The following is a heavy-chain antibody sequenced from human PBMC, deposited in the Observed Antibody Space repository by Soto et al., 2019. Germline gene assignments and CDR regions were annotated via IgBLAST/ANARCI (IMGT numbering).Heavy chain of an antibody. V-gene: IGHV5-51*01. CDR2: IYPSPSDT. CDR1: VESFNSHW. Sequence: PGESLKISCKASVESFNSHWIGWVRQMPGKALEWLAIIYPSPSDTRYSPSFQGQVTMSAAKSIITAYLQWSSLKTSDTAMYYCAIRKDYTSTFVFDYWGRGTLVTVSS. J-gene: IGHJ4*02. D-gene: IGHD4-4*01. CDR3: AIRKDYTSTFVFDY.